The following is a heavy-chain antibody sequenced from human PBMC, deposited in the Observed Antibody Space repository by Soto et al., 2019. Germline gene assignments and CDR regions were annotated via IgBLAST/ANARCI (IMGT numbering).Heavy chain of an antibody. V-gene: IGHV1-69*01. CDR2: IIPIFGTA. J-gene: IGHJ6*02. Sequence: QVQLVQSGAEVKKPGSSVKVSCKASGGTFSSYAISWVRQAPGQGLEWMGGIIPIFGTANYAQKFQGRVTITEDEPTSTAHMELSSKRSEDTAVYYCARGAIAVAGTGYGMDVWGQGTTVTVSS. D-gene: IGHD6-19*01. CDR1: GGTFSSYA. CDR3: ARGAIAVAGTGYGMDV.